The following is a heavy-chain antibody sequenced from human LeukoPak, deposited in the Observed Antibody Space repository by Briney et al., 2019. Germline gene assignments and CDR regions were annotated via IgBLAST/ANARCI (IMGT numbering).Heavy chain of an antibody. Sequence: PSQTLSLTCTVSGGSINSGGYYWSWIRQPPGKGLEWIAYIYHTETSYYNPSLKSRVTISVDRSKNQFSLKLSSVTAADTAVYYCARDSKDDSSGYYPDYWGQGTLVTVSS. CDR1: GGSINSGGYY. V-gene: IGHV4-30-2*01. CDR3: ARDSKDDSSGYYPDY. J-gene: IGHJ4*02. CDR2: IYHTETS. D-gene: IGHD3-22*01.